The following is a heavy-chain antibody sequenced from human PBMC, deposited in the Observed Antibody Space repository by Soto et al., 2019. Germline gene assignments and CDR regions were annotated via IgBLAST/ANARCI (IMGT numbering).Heavy chain of an antibody. V-gene: IGHV3-53*01. CDR1: GFTVSYNY. Sequence: GSLRLSCAVSGFTVSYNYMNWVRQAPGKGLEWVSVIYRGGDTFYADSVKGRFTISRDNSKNTLYLQMNSLRAEDTAVYYCARGMYGSGSYYIGDAFDMWGQGTMVTVSS. CDR2: IYRGGDT. D-gene: IGHD3-10*01. CDR3: ARGMYGSGSYYIGDAFDM. J-gene: IGHJ3*02.